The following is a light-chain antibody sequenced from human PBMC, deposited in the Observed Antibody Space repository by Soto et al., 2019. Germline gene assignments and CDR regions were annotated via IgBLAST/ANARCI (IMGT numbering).Light chain of an antibody. V-gene: IGKV1-33*01. Sequence: DLPMTQSPSSLSASVGDRVTITCQASQDISNYLNWYQQKPGKAPKLLIYDASNLETGVPSRFSGSGSVTDFTFTISSLQPEDIATYYCQQYDNLPYTFGQGTKLEIK. J-gene: IGKJ2*01. CDR2: DAS. CDR3: QQYDNLPYT. CDR1: QDISNY.